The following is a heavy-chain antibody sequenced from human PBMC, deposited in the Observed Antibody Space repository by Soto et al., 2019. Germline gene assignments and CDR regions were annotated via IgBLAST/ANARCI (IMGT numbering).Heavy chain of an antibody. J-gene: IGHJ4*02. CDR1: GGTFSSYA. D-gene: IGHD3-22*01. CDR3: TRDRGRRYNDGRGYYYSAY. V-gene: IGHV1-69*01. CDR2: FIPIFGTT. Sequence: QVHLVQSGAEVKKPGSSVKVSCKASGGTFSSYAISWVRQAPGQGLEWMGGFIPIFGTTNYAQKFQGRVTFTADESTSTAYMELSSLRSEDTAVYYCTRDRGRRYNDGRGYYYSAYWGQGTLVTVSS.